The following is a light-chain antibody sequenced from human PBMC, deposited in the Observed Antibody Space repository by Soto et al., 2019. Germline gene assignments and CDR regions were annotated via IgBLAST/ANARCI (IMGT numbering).Light chain of an antibody. Sequence: QSVLTQPPSASGSPGQSVTISCTGTSSDVGGYNYVSWYQQHPGKAPKLMIFELTNRPSEVPDRFSGPKSGNTASLTVSDFKVEDEAYYSCSSYAATTNFSLFGSGPKLPVL. CDR3: SSYAATTNFSL. CDR2: ELT. J-gene: IGLJ1*01. CDR1: SSDVGGYNY. V-gene: IGLV2-8*01.